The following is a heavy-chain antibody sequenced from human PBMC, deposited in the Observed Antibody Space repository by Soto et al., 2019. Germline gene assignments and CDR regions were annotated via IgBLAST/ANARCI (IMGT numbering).Heavy chain of an antibody. V-gene: IGHV1-2*02. J-gene: IGHJ4*02. CDR3: ARGLNYYDSSGEHDY. D-gene: IGHD3-22*01. CDR2: INPNSGGT. Sequence: ASVKVSCKASGYTFTGYYMHWVRQAPGQGLEWMGWINPNSGGTNYAQKFQGRVTMTRDTSISTAYMELSRLRSDDTAVYYCARGLNYYDSSGEHDYWGQGTLVTVSS. CDR1: GYTFTGYY.